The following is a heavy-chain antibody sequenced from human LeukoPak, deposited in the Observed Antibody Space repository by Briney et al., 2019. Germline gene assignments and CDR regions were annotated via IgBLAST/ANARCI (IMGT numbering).Heavy chain of an antibody. CDR1: GGSISSYY. D-gene: IGHD2-2*01. CDR3: ARDGTFPRRYCSSTSCYGIDY. V-gene: IGHV4-4*07. J-gene: IGHJ4*02. Sequence: PSETLSLTYTVSGGSISSYYWSWIRQPAGKGLEWIGRIYTSGSTNYNPSLKSRVTMSVDTSKNQFSLKLSSVTAADTAVYYCARDGTFPRRYCSSTSCYGIDYWGQGTLVTVSS. CDR2: IYTSGST.